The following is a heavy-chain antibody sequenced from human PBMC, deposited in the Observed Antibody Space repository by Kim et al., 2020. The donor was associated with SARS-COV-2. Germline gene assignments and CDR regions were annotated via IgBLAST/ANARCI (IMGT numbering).Heavy chain of an antibody. CDR3: AKSGGSSSNYYGLDV. CDR2: ISASGATT. V-gene: IGHV3-23*01. CDR1: GFTFSSYA. D-gene: IGHD6-13*01. Sequence: GGSLRLSCAASGFTFSSYAMTWVRQAPGKGLEWVSAISASGATTYYADSVQGQFTISRDNSDNTLYLQMSSLRAEDTAIYYCAKSGGSSSNYYGLDVWGQGTTVTVSS. J-gene: IGHJ6*01.